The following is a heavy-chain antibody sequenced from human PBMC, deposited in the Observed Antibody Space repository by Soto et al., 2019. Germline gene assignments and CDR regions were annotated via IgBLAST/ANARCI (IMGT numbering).Heavy chain of an antibody. CDR1: GFTFSSYG. V-gene: IGHV3-33*01. CDR3: ASVALNHVDIVDTIHYGMDV. D-gene: IGHD5-12*01. CDR2: IWYDGSNK. J-gene: IGHJ6*02. Sequence: QVPLVESGGGVVQPGRSLRLSCAASGFTFSSYGMHWVRQAPGKGLEWVAVIWYDGSNKYYADSVKGRFTISTDNSKDTLYLQMNTLSAEDTAVCYCASVALNHVDIVDTIHYGMDVWGQGTTVTVAS.